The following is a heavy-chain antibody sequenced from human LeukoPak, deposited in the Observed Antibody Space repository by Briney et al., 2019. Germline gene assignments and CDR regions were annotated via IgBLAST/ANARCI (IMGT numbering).Heavy chain of an antibody. Sequence: PSETLSLTCTVSGGSISSYYWSWIRQPPGKGLEWIGEINHNGSTNYNPSLKSRVTISVDTSKNQFSLKLSSVTAADTAVYYCARESHDAFDIWGQGTMVTVSS. CDR1: GGSISSYY. CDR2: INHNGST. J-gene: IGHJ3*02. V-gene: IGHV4-34*01. CDR3: ARESHDAFDI.